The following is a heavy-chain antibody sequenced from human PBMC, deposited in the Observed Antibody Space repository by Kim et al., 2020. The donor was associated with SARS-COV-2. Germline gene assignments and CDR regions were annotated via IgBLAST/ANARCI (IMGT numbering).Heavy chain of an antibody. Sequence: SETLSLTCTVSGGSISSYYWSWIRQPPGKGLEWIGYIYYSGSTNYNPSLKSRVTISVDTSKNQFSLKLSSVTAAHTAVYYCARHEAPGDSGSYSDHYWFDPWGQGTLVTVSS. CDR3: ARHEAPGDSGSYSDHYWFDP. CDR1: GGSISSYY. V-gene: IGHV4-59*08. CDR2: IYYSGST. D-gene: IGHD1-26*01. J-gene: IGHJ5*02.